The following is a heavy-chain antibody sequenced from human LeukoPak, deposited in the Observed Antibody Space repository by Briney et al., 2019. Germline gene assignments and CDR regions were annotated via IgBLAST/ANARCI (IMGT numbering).Heavy chain of an antibody. V-gene: IGHV4-4*07. Sequence: SETLSLTCTVSGGSISSYYWSWIRQPAGKGLEWIGRIYTSGSTNYNPSLKSRGTMAVDTSKNQFSLKLTSVTAADMAVYYCASSLYSSSSYSSSWRYYSYYMDVWGKGTTVTVSS. J-gene: IGHJ6*03. CDR2: IYTSGST. CDR3: ASSLYSSSSYSSSWRYYSYYMDV. D-gene: IGHD6-13*01. CDR1: GGSISSYY.